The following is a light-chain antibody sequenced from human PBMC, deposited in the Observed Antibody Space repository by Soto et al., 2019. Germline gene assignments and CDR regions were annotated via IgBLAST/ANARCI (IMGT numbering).Light chain of an antibody. CDR1: QSISTF. CDR2: AAS. CDR3: QQSDSTPYT. V-gene: IGKV1-39*01. Sequence: DIQMTQSPSSLSASVGDRVTINCRASQSISTFLNWYQQKPGQAPKVLISAASTLQSGVPSRFSGRGSGTDFTLTNSSRQPEDFATYYCQQSDSTPYTFGQGTTLETK. J-gene: IGKJ2*01.